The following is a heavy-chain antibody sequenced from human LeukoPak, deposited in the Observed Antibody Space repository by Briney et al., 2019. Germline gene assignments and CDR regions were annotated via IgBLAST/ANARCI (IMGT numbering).Heavy chain of an antibody. V-gene: IGHV3-74*01. CDR3: ARDAGTDYYDSSGYFDY. D-gene: IGHD3-22*01. CDR2: INSDGSST. J-gene: IGHJ4*02. CDR1: GFTFSSYW. Sequence: PGGSLRLSCAASGFTFSSYWMHWVRQAPGKGLVWVSRINSDGSSTSYADSVKGRFTISRDNAKNTLYLQMNSPRAEDTAVYYCARDAGTDYYDSSGYFDYWGQGTLVTVSS.